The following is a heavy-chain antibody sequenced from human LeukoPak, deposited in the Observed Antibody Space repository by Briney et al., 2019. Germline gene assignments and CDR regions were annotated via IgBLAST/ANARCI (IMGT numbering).Heavy chain of an antibody. V-gene: IGHV3-30*04. CDR3: ARDSYVIDSSGYYYN. CDR1: GFTFSSYV. J-gene: IGHJ4*02. CDR2: ISYDGSNE. D-gene: IGHD3-22*01. Sequence: GGSLRLSCPASGFTFSSYVMHWVRQAPGKGLEWVAIISYDGSNEYYADSVKGRFTISRDNSKNTLYLQMNSLRAEDTAVYYCARDSYVIDSSGYYYNWGQGTLVTVSS.